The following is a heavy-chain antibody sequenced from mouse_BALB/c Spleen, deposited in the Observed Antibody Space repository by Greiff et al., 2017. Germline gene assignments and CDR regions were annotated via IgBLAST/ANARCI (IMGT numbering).Heavy chain of an antibody. J-gene: IGHJ3*01. D-gene: IGHD2-2*01. CDR1: GFTFSSFG. CDR3: ARGGYDVPFAY. V-gene: IGHV5-17*02. CDR2: ISSGSSTI. Sequence: EVHLVESGGGLVQPGGSRKLSCAASGFTFSSFGMHWVRQAPEKGLEWVAYISSGSSTIYYADTVKGRFTISRDNPKNTLFLQMTSLRSEDTAMYYCARGGYDVPFAYWGQGTLVTVSA.